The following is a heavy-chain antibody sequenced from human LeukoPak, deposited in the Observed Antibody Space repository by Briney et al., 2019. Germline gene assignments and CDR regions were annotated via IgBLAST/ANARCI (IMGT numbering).Heavy chain of an antibody. J-gene: IGHJ4*02. CDR2: ISSGSNTI. Sequence: PGGSLRLSCAASGFTFSSYSMNWVRQAPGKGLEWLSYISSGSNTIYYADSVEGRFTISRDNVKNSLYLQMNSLRDEDTAVYYCARDSGLIVGALNFDYWGQGTLVTVSS. CDR1: GFTFSSYS. CDR3: ARDSGLIVGALNFDY. V-gene: IGHV3-48*02. D-gene: IGHD1-26*01.